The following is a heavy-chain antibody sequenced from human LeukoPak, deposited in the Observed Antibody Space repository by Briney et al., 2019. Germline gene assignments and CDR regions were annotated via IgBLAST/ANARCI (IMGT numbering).Heavy chain of an antibody. V-gene: IGHV3-66*01. CDR2: IYSGRST. Sequence: PGGSLRLSCAASGFTVSSNFMSWVRQAPGKGLEWVSGIYSGRSTYYADSVKGRFTISRDNSKNTLYLQMNSLRAEDTAVYYCAKDDIPSATWGQGTLVIVSS. J-gene: IGHJ3*01. D-gene: IGHD2-15*01. CDR1: GFTVSSNF. CDR3: AKDDIPSAT.